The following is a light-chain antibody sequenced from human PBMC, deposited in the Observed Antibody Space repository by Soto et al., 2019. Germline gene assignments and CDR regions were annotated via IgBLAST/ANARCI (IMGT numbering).Light chain of an antibody. CDR2: GAS. Sequence: EIVLTQSPGTLSLSPGERATLSCRASQSVNSYLAWYQQKPGQAPRLLIYGASSRATGIPDRFSGSGSGTDFTLTITRLEPEDFAVYYCQQYGRSPLLYTFGQGTKLGVK. CDR1: QSVNSY. CDR3: QQYGRSPLLYT. J-gene: IGKJ2*01. V-gene: IGKV3-20*01.